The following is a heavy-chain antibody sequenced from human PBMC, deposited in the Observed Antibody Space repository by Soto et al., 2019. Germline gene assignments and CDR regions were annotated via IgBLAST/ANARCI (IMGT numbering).Heavy chain of an antibody. CDR2: ISGSGFKK. CDR1: GFIFENFG. Sequence: LSCAASGFIFENFGMSWVRQAPGKGRELISSISGSGFKKYYADSVKGRFTISRDNSKSTVYLELNNLSAEDTAVYHCAKNQGVELVPLATVDWFDPWGEGSVVTVSS. D-gene: IGHD1-26*01. V-gene: IGHV3-23*01. CDR3: AKNQGVELVPLATVDWFDP. J-gene: IGHJ5*02.